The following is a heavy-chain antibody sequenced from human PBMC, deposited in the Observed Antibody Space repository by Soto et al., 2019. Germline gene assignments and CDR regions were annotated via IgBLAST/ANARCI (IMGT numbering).Heavy chain of an antibody. V-gene: IGHV3-23*01. CDR3: ARKILGSTSRPNYWYFDL. Sequence: EVQLLESGGGFVQPGGSLRLSCAGSGFTFINYAMNWVRQAPGKGLEWVSSISGGGDAAFFPDSVRGRFTISRDNSKNTVTLQMNSLGVDDTAVYYCARKILGSTSRPNYWYFDLRGRGTLVTVSS. J-gene: IGHJ2*01. D-gene: IGHD2-2*01. CDR1: GFTFINYA. CDR2: ISGGGDAA.